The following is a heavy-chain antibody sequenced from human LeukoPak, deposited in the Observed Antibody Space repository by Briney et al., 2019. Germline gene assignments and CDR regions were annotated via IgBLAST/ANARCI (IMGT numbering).Heavy chain of an antibody. D-gene: IGHD3-10*01. CDR2: ISASGGLP. V-gene: IGHV3-23*01. CDR3: AREFGSGSYYYDY. Sequence: PGGSLRLSCSAPGFTFSSYAMTWVRQAPGKGLEWVSAISASGGLPYYADSVKGRFTISRDNFKNTLYLQMNSLRTEDTAVYYCAREFGSGSYYYDYWGQGTLVTVSS. J-gene: IGHJ4*02. CDR1: GFTFSSYA.